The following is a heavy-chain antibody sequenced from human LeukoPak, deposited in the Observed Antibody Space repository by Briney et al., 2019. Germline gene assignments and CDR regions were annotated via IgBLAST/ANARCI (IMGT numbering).Heavy chain of an antibody. D-gene: IGHD2-21*01. CDR3: TRPCGYGRAFDI. Sequence: GGSLRLSCAASGFTFSGSAMHWVRQASGKGLEWVGRIRSKANSYATAYAASVKGRFTISRDDSKNTAYLQMNSLKTEDTAVYYCTRPCGYGRAFDICGQGTIVTVSS. V-gene: IGHV3-73*01. CDR1: GFTFSGSA. CDR2: IRSKANSYAT. J-gene: IGHJ3*02.